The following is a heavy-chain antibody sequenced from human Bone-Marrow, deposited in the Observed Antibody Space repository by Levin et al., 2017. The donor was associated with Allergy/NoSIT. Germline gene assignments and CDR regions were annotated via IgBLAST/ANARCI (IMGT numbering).Heavy chain of an antibody. V-gene: IGHV4-61*01. D-gene: IGHD2-15*01. Sequence: PSQTLSLPCTVSGVSVSSTSFYWRWIRQPPGKGLEWIGYVYYNGNTNYNPSLRRRVALSVDTSKNQLSLRLSPVTAADTAFYDCARDHRPHRYCYDGACYRFDPWGQGTLVTVSS. CDR3: ARDHRPHRYCYDGACYRFDP. CDR1: GVSVSSTSFY. CDR2: VYYNGNT. J-gene: IGHJ5*02.